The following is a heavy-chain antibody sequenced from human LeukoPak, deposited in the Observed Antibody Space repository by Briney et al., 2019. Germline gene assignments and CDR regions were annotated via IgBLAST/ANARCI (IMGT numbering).Heavy chain of an antibody. D-gene: IGHD1-26*01. CDR2: ISSSGSTI. CDR3: ARDPYSGAYGDSYYYYMDV. Sequence: GGSLRLSCAASGFTFSDYYMSWIRQAPGKGLEWVSYISSSGSTIYYADSVKGRFTIPRDNAKNSLYLQMNSLRSDDTAVYYCARDPYSGAYGDSYYYYMDVWGKGTTVTISS. CDR1: GFTFSDYY. J-gene: IGHJ6*03. V-gene: IGHV3-11*04.